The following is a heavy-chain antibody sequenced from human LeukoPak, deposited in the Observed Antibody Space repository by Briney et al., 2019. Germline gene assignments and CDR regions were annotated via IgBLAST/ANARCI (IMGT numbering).Heavy chain of an antibody. CDR1: GGSINSYY. CDR2: IYYSGST. J-gene: IGHJ5*02. V-gene: IGHV4-59*01. CDR3: ARGGNCSGGSCYSDRGWFDP. D-gene: IGHD2-15*01. Sequence: SETLSLTCTVSGGSINSYYWSWIRQPPGKGLEWIGYIYYSGSTNYNPSLKSRVTISVDTSKNQFSLKLSSVTAADTAVYYCARGGNCSGGSCYSDRGWFDPWGQGALVTVSS.